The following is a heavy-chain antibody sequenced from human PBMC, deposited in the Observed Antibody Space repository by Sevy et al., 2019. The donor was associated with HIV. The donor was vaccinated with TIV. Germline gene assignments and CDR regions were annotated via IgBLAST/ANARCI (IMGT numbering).Heavy chain of an antibody. CDR3: ARDIAVAGNDAFDI. V-gene: IGHV3-53*01. CDR2: IYSGGST. Sequence: GGSLRLSCAASGFTVSSNYMSWVRQAPGKGLEWVSVIYSGGSTYYADSVKGRFTISRDNSENTLYLQMNSLRAEDTAVYYCARDIAVAGNDAFDIWGQGTMVTVSS. D-gene: IGHD6-19*01. J-gene: IGHJ3*02. CDR1: GFTVSSNY.